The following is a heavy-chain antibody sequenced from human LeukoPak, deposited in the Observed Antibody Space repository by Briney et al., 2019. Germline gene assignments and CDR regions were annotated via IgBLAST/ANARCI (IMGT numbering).Heavy chain of an antibody. Sequence: ASVKVSCKASGYTFTSYGISWVRQAPGQGLEWMGSISVYNGITNYAQKLQGRVTMTTDTSASTAYMELRSLRSEDTALYYCATGGADCSGDSCNSNWFDPWGQGTLVSVSS. CDR3: ATGGADCSGDSCNSNWFDP. J-gene: IGHJ5*02. D-gene: IGHD2-15*01. CDR2: ISVYNGIT. V-gene: IGHV1-18*01. CDR1: GYTFTSYG.